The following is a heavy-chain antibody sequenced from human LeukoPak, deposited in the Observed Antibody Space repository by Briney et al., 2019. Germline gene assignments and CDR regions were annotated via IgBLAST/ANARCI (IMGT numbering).Heavy chain of an antibody. CDR1: GFTFSSYA. V-gene: IGHV3-23*01. Sequence: GGSLRLSCAASGFTFSSYAMSWVRQAPGKGLEWVSAISGSGGSTYYADSVKGRFTISRDNAKNSLYLQMNSLRAEGTAVYYCARMNYVSSGWGAPFDYWGQGTLVTVSS. J-gene: IGHJ4*02. CDR2: ISGSGGST. D-gene: IGHD1-7*01. CDR3: ARMNYVSSGWGAPFDY.